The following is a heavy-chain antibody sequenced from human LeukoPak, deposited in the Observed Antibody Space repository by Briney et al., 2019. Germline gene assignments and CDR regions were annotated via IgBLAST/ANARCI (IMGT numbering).Heavy chain of an antibody. D-gene: IGHD2-21*01. Sequence: SETLSLTCTVSGGSISSGTYYWSWIRQPAGKGLEWIGHIYTSGSTNYNPSLKSRVTISVDTSKNQFSLKLSSVTAADTAVYYCARTSIVVVPINWFDPWGQGTLVTVSS. J-gene: IGHJ5*02. CDR1: GGSISSGTYY. CDR3: ARTSIVVVPINWFDP. CDR2: IYTSGST. V-gene: IGHV4-61*09.